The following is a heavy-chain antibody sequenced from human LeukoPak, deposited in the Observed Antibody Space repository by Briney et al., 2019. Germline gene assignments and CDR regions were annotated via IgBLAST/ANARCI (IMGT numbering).Heavy chain of an antibody. D-gene: IGHD3-16*01. J-gene: IGHJ1*01. Sequence: SGGSLRLSCAASGFTFSSYAMSWVRQAPGKGLEWVSAISGRGGSTYYADSVRGRFTISRDNSKNTLYLQMNSLRAEDTAVYYCAKGVCYGGTEYFYQGGQGTLVTVSS. CDR3: AKGVCYGGTEYFYQ. V-gene: IGHV3-23*01. CDR1: GFTFSSYA. CDR2: ISGRGGST.